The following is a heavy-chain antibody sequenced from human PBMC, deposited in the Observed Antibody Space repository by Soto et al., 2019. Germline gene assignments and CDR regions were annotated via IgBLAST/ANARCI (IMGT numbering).Heavy chain of an antibody. CDR2: IIPIFGTA. J-gene: IGHJ6*02. CDR1: GGTFSSYA. Sequence: ASVKFSCKASGGTFSSYAISWVRQAPGQGLEWMGGIIPIFGTANYAQKFQGRVTITADESTSTAYMELSSLRSEDTAVYYCARDKIGLMDVWGQGTTVTVSS. V-gene: IGHV1-69*13. CDR3: ARDKIGLMDV.